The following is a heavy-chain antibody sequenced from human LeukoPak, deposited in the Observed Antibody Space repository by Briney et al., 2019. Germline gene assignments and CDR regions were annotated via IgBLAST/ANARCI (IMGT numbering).Heavy chain of an antibody. CDR2: IIPILGIA. CDR1: GYTFTSYD. D-gene: IGHD3-10*01. CDR3: ARCALPHYYGSGSYIDY. Sequence: ASVKVSCKASGYTFTSYDISWVRQAPGQGLEWMGRIIPILGIANYAQKFQGRVTITADKSTSTAYMELSSLRSEDTAVYYCARCALPHYYGSGSYIDYWGQGTLVTVSS. V-gene: IGHV1-69*04. J-gene: IGHJ4*02.